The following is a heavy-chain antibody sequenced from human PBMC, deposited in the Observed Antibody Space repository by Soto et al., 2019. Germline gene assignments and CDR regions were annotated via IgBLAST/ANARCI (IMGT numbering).Heavy chain of an antibody. Sequence: EVQLVESGGGLVQPGGSLRLSCAASGFTFSSYWMHWDRQAPGKGLVWVSRINSDGSSTSYADSVKVRFTISRDNAKNTLYLQMNSLSGEDTAVYYCARDGPGPDLLDYWGQGTMVTVSS. CDR1: GFTFSSYW. CDR2: INSDGSST. CDR3: ARDGPGPDLLDY. J-gene: IGHJ4*02. V-gene: IGHV3-74*01.